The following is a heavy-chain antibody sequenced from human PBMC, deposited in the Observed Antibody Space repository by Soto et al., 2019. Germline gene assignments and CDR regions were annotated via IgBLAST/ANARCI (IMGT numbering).Heavy chain of an antibody. CDR3: ARRGSGSDYDY. J-gene: IGHJ4*02. CDR1: GFTFSSYA. D-gene: IGHD1-26*01. Sequence: EVQLLESGGGLVQPGGSLRLSCAASGFTFSSYAMRWVRQAPVKGLEWVSAISGSGDSTYYADSVKGRFTISRDNSKNTLYLKMNSLRAEDRAVYYCARRGSGSDYDYWGQGTLVTVSS. V-gene: IGHV3-23*01. CDR2: ISGSGDST.